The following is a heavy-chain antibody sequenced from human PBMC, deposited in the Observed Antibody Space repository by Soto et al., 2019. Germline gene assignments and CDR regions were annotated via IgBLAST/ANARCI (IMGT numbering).Heavy chain of an antibody. V-gene: IGHV1-69*01. J-gene: IGHJ6*02. CDR3: ASFDGTLVRGGRSSPYEMVV. CDR1: GGTFNNYA. CDR2: IIPTFGTG. D-gene: IGHD3-10*01. Sequence: QVLLVQSGPEVKKPGSSVKVSCKASGGTFNNYAINWVRQAPGKGLEWMGGIIPTFGTGNHAQKFQGRVTITADASTTTAYMDLNTLRSEETAIYYCASFDGTLVRGGRSSPYEMVVGGQGTTVIVSS.